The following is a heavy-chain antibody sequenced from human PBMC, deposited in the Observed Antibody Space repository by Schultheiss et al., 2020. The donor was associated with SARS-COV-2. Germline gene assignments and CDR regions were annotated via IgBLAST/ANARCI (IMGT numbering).Heavy chain of an antibody. D-gene: IGHD6-13*01. J-gene: IGHJ6*03. CDR1: GFTFSSYS. Sequence: GGSLRLSCAASGFTFSSYSMNWVRQAPGKGLVWVASIAGDGSDINYVESVKGRFTISRDNSKNTLSLQMSSLRVEDTAVYFCAKASAYRSSGYYYFMDVWGKGTTVTVSS. CDR2: IAGDGSDI. V-gene: IGHV3-30*18. CDR3: AKASAYRSSGYYYFMDV.